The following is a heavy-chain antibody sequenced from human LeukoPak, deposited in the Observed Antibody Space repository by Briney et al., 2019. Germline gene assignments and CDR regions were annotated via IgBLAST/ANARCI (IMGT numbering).Heavy chain of an antibody. D-gene: IGHD3-10*01. CDR1: GGTVSSYA. CDR3: ARDHYITMVRGVIKGDAFDI. V-gene: IGHV1-69*04. CDR2: IIPILGIA. J-gene: IGHJ3*02. Sequence: SVKVSCKASGGTVSSYAISWVRQAHGQGLEWMGRIIPILGIANYAQKFQGRVTITADKSTSTAYMELSSLRSEDTAVYYCARDHYITMVRGVIKGDAFDIWGQGTMVTVSS.